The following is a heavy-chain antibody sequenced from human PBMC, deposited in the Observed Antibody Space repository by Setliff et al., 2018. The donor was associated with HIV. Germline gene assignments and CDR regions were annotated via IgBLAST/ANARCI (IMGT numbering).Heavy chain of an antibody. Sequence: GGSLRLSCAASGFTFDDYGMSWVRQAPGKGLEWVSGISWNSGGILYADSVKGRFTISRDNAKNSLYLQINSLRVEDTALYYCAKDTLPASARGSFMDVWGKGTTVTVSS. CDR2: ISWNSGGI. CDR1: GFTFDDYG. CDR3: AKDTLPASARGSFMDV. V-gene: IGHV3-9*01. J-gene: IGHJ6*03.